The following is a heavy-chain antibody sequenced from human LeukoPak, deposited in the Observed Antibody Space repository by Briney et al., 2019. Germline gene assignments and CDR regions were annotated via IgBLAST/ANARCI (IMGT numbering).Heavy chain of an antibody. J-gene: IGHJ1*01. CDR3: ARDRRGLYYGSGSYTEYFQH. V-gene: IGHV3-7*01. CDR1: GFTFSSYS. D-gene: IGHD3-10*01. Sequence: GGSLRLSCAASGFTFSSYSMNWVRQAPGKGLEWVANIKQDGSEKYYVDSVKGRFTISRDNAKNSLYLQMNSLRAEDTAVYYCARDRRGLYYGSGSYTEYFQHWGQGTLVTVSS. CDR2: IKQDGSEK.